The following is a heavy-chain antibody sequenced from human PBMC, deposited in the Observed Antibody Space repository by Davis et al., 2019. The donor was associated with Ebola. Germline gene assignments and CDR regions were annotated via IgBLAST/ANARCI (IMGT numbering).Heavy chain of an antibody. CDR2: ISAYNGNT. D-gene: IGHD3-10*01. V-gene: IGHV1-18*01. CDR3: ARESVGSTYYYGSGRDGMDV. Sequence: ASVKVSCKASGYTFTSYGISWVRQAPGQGLEWMGWISAYNGNTNYAQKLQGRVTMTTDTSTSTAYMELRSLRSDDTAVYYSARESVGSTYYYGSGRDGMDVWGQGTTVTVSS. CDR1: GYTFTSYG. J-gene: IGHJ6*02.